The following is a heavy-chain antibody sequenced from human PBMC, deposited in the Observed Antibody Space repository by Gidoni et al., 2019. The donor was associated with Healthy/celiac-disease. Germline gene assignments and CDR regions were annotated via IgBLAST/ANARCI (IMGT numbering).Heavy chain of an antibody. V-gene: IGHV3-23*01. CDR1: GFIFSSYA. CDR3: AEDYGDYGAFDI. CDR2: ISGSGGST. D-gene: IGHD4-17*01. J-gene: IGHJ3*02. Sequence: VQLLESGGGLVQPGGSLGLSCAASGFIFSSYAMSWVRQAPGKGLEWVSAISGSGGSTYYADSVKGRFTISRDNSKNTLYLQMNSLRAEDTAVYYCAEDYGDYGAFDIWGQGTMVTVSS.